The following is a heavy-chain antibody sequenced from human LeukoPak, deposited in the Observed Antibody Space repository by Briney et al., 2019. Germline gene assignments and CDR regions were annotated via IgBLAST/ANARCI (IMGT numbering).Heavy chain of an antibody. D-gene: IGHD1-26*01. CDR2: IYYSRSN. CDR1: GGSISSGGYY. J-gene: IGHJ4*02. V-gene: IGHV4-31*03. CDR3: AREYPGSGSLFDY. Sequence: QVQLQESGPGLVKPSQTLSLTCTVSGGSISSGGYYWSWIHQHPGKGLEWIGYIYYSRSNYYNPSQRRRVTISVDTSKNQFSLKLSSVTAADTAVYYCAREYPGSGSLFDYWGQGTLVTVSS.